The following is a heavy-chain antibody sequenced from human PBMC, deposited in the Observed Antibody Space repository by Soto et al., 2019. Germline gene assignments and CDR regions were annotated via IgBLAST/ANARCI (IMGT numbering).Heavy chain of an antibody. CDR2: INHSGST. CDR3: ARGARITIFERRKYNWFDP. Sequence: QVQLQQWGAGLLKPSETLSLTCAVYGGSFSGYYWSWIRQPPGKGLEWIGEINHSGSTNYNPSLKSRVTISVDTSKNQFSLKLSYVTAADTAVYYCARGARITIFERRKYNWFDPWGQGTLVTVSS. CDR1: GGSFSGYY. D-gene: IGHD3-9*01. V-gene: IGHV4-34*01. J-gene: IGHJ5*02.